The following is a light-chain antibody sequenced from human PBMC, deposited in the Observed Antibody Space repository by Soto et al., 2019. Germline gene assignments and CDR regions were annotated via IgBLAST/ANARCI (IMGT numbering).Light chain of an antibody. CDR2: GAS. CDR3: QQSGRP. Sequence: EIVLTQSPGTPSLSPGARAPLSCRASQSLTSDYLAWYQQKPGQTPRLLIHGASSRATGIPDRFSGSGSGTDFTLTISRLEPEDSAVYYCQQSGRPFGQGTKVDIK. CDR1: QSLTSDY. J-gene: IGKJ1*01. V-gene: IGKV3-20*01.